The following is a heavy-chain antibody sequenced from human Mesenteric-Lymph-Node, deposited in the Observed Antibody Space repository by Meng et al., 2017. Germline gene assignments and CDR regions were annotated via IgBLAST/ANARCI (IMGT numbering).Heavy chain of an antibody. CDR3: FLSNYVFES. Sequence: SETLSLTCAVSGGFFSNYHWTWIRQSPGKGLEWIGEINYSQSVHYNPSLESRVTMSLDTSKNQFSLSLTSVTAADTALYHCFLSNYVFESWGQGTKVTVSS. J-gene: IGHJ3*02. D-gene: IGHD3-3*02. CDR1: GGFFSNYH. V-gene: IGHV4-34*01. CDR2: INYSQSV.